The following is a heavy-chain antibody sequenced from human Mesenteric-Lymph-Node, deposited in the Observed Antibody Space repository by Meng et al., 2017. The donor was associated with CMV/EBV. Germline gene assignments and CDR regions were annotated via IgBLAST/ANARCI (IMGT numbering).Heavy chain of an antibody. CDR2: ISSSSSCI. V-gene: IGHV3-21*01. CDR1: GFTFSSYS. D-gene: IGHD4-11*01. CDR3: ARDPTYSPIYYYYGMDV. Sequence: GESLKISCAASGFTFSSYSMNWVRQAPGKGLEWVSSISSSSSCIYYADSVKGRFTISRDNAKNSLYLQMNSLRAEDTAVYYCARDPTYSPIYYYYGMDVWGQGTTVTVSS. J-gene: IGHJ6*02.